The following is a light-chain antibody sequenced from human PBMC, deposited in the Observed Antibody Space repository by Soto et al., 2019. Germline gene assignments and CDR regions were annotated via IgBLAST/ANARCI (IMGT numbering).Light chain of an antibody. Sequence: QAASVSGSPGQSITISCTGTSSDVGGYNYVSWYQQHPGKAPKLMIYEVSNRPSGVSNRFSGSKSGNTASLTISGLQAEDEADYYCSSYTSSSTVFGTGTKVTVL. CDR1: SSDVGGYNY. CDR3: SSYTSSSTV. J-gene: IGLJ1*01. CDR2: EVS. V-gene: IGLV2-14*01.